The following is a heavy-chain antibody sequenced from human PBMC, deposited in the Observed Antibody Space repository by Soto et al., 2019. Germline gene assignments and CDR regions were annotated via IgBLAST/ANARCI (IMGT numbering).Heavy chain of an antibody. V-gene: IGHV5-51*01. Sequence: GESLKISCQFSGYTFTNYWDAGVRQLPGKGLERRGIGVPGDAETRYSQSFQGQVTFSADKATSPGFLKWNSLRASDTAVYYCARRKLHCGGGSCYGTNDLDHWGQGTKVTVSS. CDR1: GYTFTNYW. J-gene: IGHJ4*02. CDR3: ARRKLHCGGGSCYGTNDLDH. CDR2: GVPGDAET. D-gene: IGHD2-15*01.